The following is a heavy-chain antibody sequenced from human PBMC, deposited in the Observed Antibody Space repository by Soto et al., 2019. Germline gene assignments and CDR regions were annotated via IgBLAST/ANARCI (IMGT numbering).Heavy chain of an antibody. CDR2: ITWNSGSI. D-gene: IGHD3-22*01. CDR3: SGYYSDEEDY. CDR1: GFTFDDYA. J-gene: IGHJ4*02. V-gene: IGHV3-9*01. Sequence: EVQLVESGGGLVQPGRSLRLSCAASGFTFDDYAMHWVRQAPGKGLEWVSGITWNSGSIGYADSVKGRFTIFRDNAKNSLYLQMNSLRAEDTALYYCSGYYSDEEDYWGQGTLVTVSS.